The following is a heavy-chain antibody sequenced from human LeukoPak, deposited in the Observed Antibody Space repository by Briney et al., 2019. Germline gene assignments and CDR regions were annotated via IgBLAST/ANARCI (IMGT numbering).Heavy chain of an antibody. J-gene: IGHJ4*02. CDR3: AREPLRVPTGTTRGDY. CDR2: IYYSGST. CDR1: GGSISSYY. V-gene: IGHV4-59*12. D-gene: IGHD1-1*01. Sequence: SETLSLTCTVSGGSISSYYWSWIRRPPGKGLEWIGYIYYSGSTYYNPSLKSRVTISVDRSKNQFSLKLSSVTAADTAVYYCAREPLRVPTGTTRGDYWGQGTLVTVSS.